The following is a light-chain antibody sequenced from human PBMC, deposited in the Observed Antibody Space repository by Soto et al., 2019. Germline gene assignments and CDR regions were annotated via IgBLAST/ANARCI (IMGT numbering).Light chain of an antibody. V-gene: IGKV1-12*01. J-gene: IGKJ5*01. CDR3: QQSNSFPIT. CDR1: QGISSW. Sequence: DIQMTQSPSSLSATVGDSVTIXXRASQGISSWLAWYQQKPGKAPKIXIYAASTLQSGVPSRFSGSGSGTHFTLTISSLQPEDFATYYCQQSNSFPITFGQGTRLEIK. CDR2: AAS.